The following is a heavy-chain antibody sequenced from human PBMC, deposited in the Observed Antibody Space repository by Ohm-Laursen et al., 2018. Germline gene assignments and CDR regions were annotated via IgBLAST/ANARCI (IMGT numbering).Heavy chain of an antibody. CDR1: GFIFSDYY. J-gene: IGHJ4*02. D-gene: IGHD6-19*01. Sequence: SLRLSCAASGFIFSDYYMSWIRQAPGKGLEWVSSISGNAVRTYDADSVKGRFSISRDNSKNTLDLQMNSLRAEDTAVYYCAKGPFIAVAGSNYFFDYWGQGTLVTVSS. V-gene: IGHV3-23*01. CDR3: AKGPFIAVAGSNYFFDY. CDR2: ISGNAVRT.